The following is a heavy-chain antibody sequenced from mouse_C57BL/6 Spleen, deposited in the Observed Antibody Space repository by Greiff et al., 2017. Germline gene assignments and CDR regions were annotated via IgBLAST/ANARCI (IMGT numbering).Heavy chain of an antibody. J-gene: IGHJ4*01. CDR2: IHPNSGNT. V-gene: IGHV1-64*01. CDR1: GYTFTSYW. Sequence: VQLQQPGAELVKPGASVKLSCKASGYTFTSYWMHWVKQRPGQGLEWIGMIHPNSGNTNYNEKFKSKATLTVDKSSSTAYMQLSSLTSEDSAVYYCARSGGYYDMDYWGQGTSVTVSS. CDR3: ARSGGYYDMDY.